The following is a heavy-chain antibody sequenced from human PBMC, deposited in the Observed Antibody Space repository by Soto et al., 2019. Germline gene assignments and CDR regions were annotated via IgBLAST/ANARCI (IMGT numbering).Heavy chain of an antibody. V-gene: IGHV4-30-2*01. CDR2: VSHTGRT. J-gene: IGHJ5*02. CDR3: ARAVAAYSGILFDP. CDR1: GGSVSSGNAYA. D-gene: IGHD2-15*01. Sequence: QLQLQESGSGLVKPSQTLSLTCAASGGSVSSGNAYAWRWIRQVPEKVLEWIGSVSHTGRTSYNPPLQGTVTMTVDKCESPVSLKLSSVSAAVLDVFYFARAVAAYSGILFDPGGQGSLFRVSS.